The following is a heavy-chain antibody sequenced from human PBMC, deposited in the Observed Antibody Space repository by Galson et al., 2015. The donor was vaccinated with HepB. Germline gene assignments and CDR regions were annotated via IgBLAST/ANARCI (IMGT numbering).Heavy chain of an antibody. J-gene: IGHJ5*02. CDR3: ARGTEPGIAVAGTGWFDP. V-gene: IGHV3-21*01. D-gene: IGHD6-19*01. CDR1: GFTFSSYS. CDR2: ISSSSSYI. Sequence: SLRLSCAASGFTFSSYSMNWVRQAPGKGLEWVSSISSSSSYIYYADSVKGRFTISRDNAKNSLYLQMNSLRAEDTAVYYCARGTEPGIAVAGTGWFDPWGQGTLVTVSS.